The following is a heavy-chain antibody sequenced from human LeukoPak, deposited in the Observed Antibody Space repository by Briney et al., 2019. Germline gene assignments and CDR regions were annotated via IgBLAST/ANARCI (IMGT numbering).Heavy chain of an antibody. J-gene: IGHJ4*02. CDR3: AREPFFYSSSPD. D-gene: IGHD6-13*01. V-gene: IGHV4-31*03. CDR1: GGSISSGGYY. CDR2: IYYSGST. Sequence: SETLSLTCTVSGGSISSGGYYWSWIRQHPGKGLEWTGYIYYSGSTYYNPSLKSRVTISVDTSKNQFSLKLSSVTAADTAVYYCAREPFFYSSSPDWGQGTLVTVSS.